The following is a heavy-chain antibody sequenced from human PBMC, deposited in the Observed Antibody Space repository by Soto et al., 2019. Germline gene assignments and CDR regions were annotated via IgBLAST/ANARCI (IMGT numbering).Heavy chain of an antibody. CDR2: IKQDGSEK. D-gene: IGHD2-15*01. CDR3: AREGYCSGGSCYDSEEYFQH. V-gene: IGHV3-7*01. J-gene: IGHJ1*01. Sequence: GGSLRLSCAASGFTFSSYWMSWVRQAPGKGLEWVANIKQDGSEKYYVDSVKGRFTLSRDNAKTSLYLQMNSLRAEDTAVYYCAREGYCSGGSCYDSEEYFQHWGQGTLVTVSS. CDR1: GFTFSSYW.